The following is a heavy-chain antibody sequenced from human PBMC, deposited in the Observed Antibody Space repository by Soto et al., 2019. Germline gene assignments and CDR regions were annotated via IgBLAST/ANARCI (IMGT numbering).Heavy chain of an antibody. D-gene: IGHD3-22*01. Sequence: GASVKVSCKASGGTFSSYAISWVRQAPGQGLEWMGGIIPIFGTANYAQKFQGRVTITADESTSTAYMELSSLRSEDTAVYYCARTYDGSGYWRPFDYWGQGTLVTVSS. CDR1: GGTFSSYA. J-gene: IGHJ4*02. CDR2: IIPIFGTA. V-gene: IGHV1-69*13. CDR3: ARTYDGSGYWRPFDY.